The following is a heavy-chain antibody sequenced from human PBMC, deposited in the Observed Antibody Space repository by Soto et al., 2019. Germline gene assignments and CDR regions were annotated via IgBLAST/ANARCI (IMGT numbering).Heavy chain of an antibody. CDR2: INAKNGAT. V-gene: IGHV1-2*02. J-gene: IGHJ5*02. CDR1: GYIFSGNY. Sequence: QVQLVQSGAEVRKPGASVKVSCKASGYIFSGNYLHWVRRAPGQGLEWMAWINAKNGATNYAQKFRGRATVTRDTSISTTYLALSGLTSDDTAVYYCARAREDSSGWFDHWGQGTQVTVSP. D-gene: IGHD6-19*01. CDR3: ARAREDSSGWFDH.